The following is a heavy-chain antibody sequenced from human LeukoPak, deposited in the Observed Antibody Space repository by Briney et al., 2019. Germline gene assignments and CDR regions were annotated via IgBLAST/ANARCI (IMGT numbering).Heavy chain of an antibody. J-gene: IGHJ6*04. CDR1: GFSFSRSS. CDR2: ISSSSSAI. Sequence: PGGSLRLSCTASGFSFSRSSMNWVRQAPGKGLEWIAYISSSSSAIYYADSVRGRFTISRDNAKNLLYLQMNSLRSEDTAVYYCARENWDLVAVPMDVWGKGTTVTVSS. CDR3: ARENWDLVAVPMDV. D-gene: IGHD2-2*01. V-gene: IGHV3-48*01.